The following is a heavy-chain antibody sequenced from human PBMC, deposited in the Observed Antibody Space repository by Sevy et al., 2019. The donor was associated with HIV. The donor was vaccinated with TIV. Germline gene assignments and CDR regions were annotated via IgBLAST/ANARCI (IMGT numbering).Heavy chain of an antibody. J-gene: IGHJ3*02. CDR1: GFSFDDYT. CDR2: ITWNGDST. CDR3: ARDRRGYFHKSGYLISDAFDI. V-gene: IGHV3-20*04. Sequence: GGSLRLSCAASGFSFDDYTMNWVRQAPGNGLEWVSGITWNGDSTAYAESVEGRFTVSRDNDKSSLYLQMDSLRAEDTAVYYCARDRRGYFHKSGYLISDAFDISGQGTLVTVSS. D-gene: IGHD3-3*01.